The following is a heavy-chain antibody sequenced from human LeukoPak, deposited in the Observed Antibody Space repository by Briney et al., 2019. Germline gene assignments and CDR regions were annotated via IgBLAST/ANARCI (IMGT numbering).Heavy chain of an antibody. CDR3: AKVSRFAVVPAAMLDY. J-gene: IGHJ4*02. V-gene: IGHV3-23*01. D-gene: IGHD2-2*01. CDR1: GFTFRSYA. CDR2: IGGSGDIT. Sequence: GGSLRLSCAASGFTFRSYAMSWVRQAPGKGLEWVSAIGGSGDITYYADSVKGRFTMSRDNFKNTLYLQMNSLRAEDTAVYYCAKVSRFAVVPAAMLDYWGQGTQVTVSS.